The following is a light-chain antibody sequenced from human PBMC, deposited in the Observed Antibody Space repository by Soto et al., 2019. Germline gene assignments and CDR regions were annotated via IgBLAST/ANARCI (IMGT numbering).Light chain of an antibody. CDR2: ANN. V-gene: IGLV1-40*01. CDR3: QSYDTSLSVV. J-gene: IGLJ2*01. Sequence: QAVVTQPPSVSGAPGQRVTISCTGSSSNIGAGYDVHWYQQLPGTAPKLLTYANNNRPSGVPDRFSGSKSGTSASLAITGLQAEDEADYYCQSYDTSLSVVFGGGTKLTVL. CDR1: SSNIGAGYD.